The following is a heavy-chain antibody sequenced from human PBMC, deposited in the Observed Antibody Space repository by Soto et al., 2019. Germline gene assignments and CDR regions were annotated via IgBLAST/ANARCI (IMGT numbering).Heavy chain of an antibody. Sequence: ASVKVSCKASGYTFTNHGISWVRRAPGEGLEWMGWISPYNGDTNNAQKFQGRVTMTTDTPTNTGFMELTRLTSDDTAVYYCARGGISSSEGLDYWGQGALVTVSS. V-gene: IGHV1-18*01. CDR3: ARGGISSSEGLDY. D-gene: IGHD6-13*01. CDR1: GYTFTNHG. J-gene: IGHJ4*02. CDR2: ISPYNGDT.